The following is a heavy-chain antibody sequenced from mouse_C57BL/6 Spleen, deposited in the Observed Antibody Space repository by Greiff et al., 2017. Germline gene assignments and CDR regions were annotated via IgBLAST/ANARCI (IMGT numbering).Heavy chain of an antibody. CDR2: IDPEDGDT. J-gene: IGHJ1*03. CDR3: ARCDTTPWYFDV. CDR1: GFNIKDYY. D-gene: IGHD1-1*01. Sequence: EVQLLQSGAELVKPGASVKLSCTASGFNIKDYYMHWVKQRPEQGLEWIGRIDPEDGDTTYASKFPGQATITADTYSTPAYLQLSSLTAENTAYYYCARCDTTPWYFDVWGTGTAVTVSS. V-gene: IGHV14-2*01.